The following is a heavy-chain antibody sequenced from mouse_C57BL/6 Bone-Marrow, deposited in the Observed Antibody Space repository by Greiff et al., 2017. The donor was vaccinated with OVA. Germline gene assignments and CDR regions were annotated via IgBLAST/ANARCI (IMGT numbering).Heavy chain of an antibody. D-gene: IGHD1-1*01. CDR3: ARRRVVAGNYLDY. Sequence: VQLQQPGAELVRPGTSVKLSCKASGYTFTSYWMHWVKQRPGQGLEWIGVIDPSDSYTTYNQKFKGKATLTVDTSSSTAYMQLSSLTSEASAVYYCARRRVVAGNYLDYWGQGTTLTVSS. CDR1: GYTFTSYW. CDR2: IDPSDSYT. J-gene: IGHJ2*01. V-gene: IGHV1-59*01.